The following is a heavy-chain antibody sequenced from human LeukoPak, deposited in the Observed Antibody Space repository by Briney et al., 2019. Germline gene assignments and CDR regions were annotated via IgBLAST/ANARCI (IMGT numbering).Heavy chain of an antibody. CDR3: ARRVHDSSSWYSSPSYYYYGMDV. CDR2: ISPSGGST. Sequence: ASVKVSCKASGYTFTSYYMHWVRQAPGQGLEWMGIISPSGGSTSYAQKFQGRVTMTTDTSTSTAYMELRSLRSDDTAVYYCARRVHDSSSWYSSPSYYYYGMDVWGQGTTVTVSS. D-gene: IGHD6-13*01. V-gene: IGHV1-46*01. J-gene: IGHJ6*02. CDR1: GYTFTSYY.